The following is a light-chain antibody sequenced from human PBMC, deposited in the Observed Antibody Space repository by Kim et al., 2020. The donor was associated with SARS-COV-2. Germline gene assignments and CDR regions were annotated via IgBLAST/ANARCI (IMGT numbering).Light chain of an antibody. CDR3: QQYNSYWS. CDR1: PTINTW. CDR2: HVS. V-gene: IGKV1-5*03. J-gene: IGKJ1*01. Sequence: SASVGARVTITCRANPTINTWLAWYKQKPGKVPKLLIYHVSSLESGVPSRFSGSGSGTEFTLTISSLQPDDFATYYCQQYNSYWSFGQGTKVDIK.